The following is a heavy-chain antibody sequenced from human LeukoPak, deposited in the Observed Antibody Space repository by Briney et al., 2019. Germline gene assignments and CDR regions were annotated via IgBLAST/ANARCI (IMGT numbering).Heavy chain of an antibody. V-gene: IGHV3-48*03. D-gene: IGHD6-13*01. Sequence: PGGSLRLSCAASGFAFSSYEMHWVRQAPGKGLEWVSYISTSVSTIYYGDSVRGRFTISRDHAKNSLFLKMNILRAEDTAVYYCARGIGDGVSAFDICSQGTMVTVSS. CDR2: ISTSVSTI. CDR3: ARGIGDGVSAFDI. J-gene: IGHJ3*02. CDR1: GFAFSSYE.